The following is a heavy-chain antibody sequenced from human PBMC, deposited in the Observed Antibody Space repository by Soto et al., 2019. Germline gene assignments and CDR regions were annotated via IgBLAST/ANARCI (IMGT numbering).Heavy chain of an antibody. J-gene: IGHJ6*03. D-gene: IGHD1-7*01. CDR2: TYYRSRWYN. Sequence: TLSLTCAISGDSVSSNSAAWNWIRLSPSRGLEWLARTYYRSRWYNDYAVSVRSRITVNPDTSKNQFSLQLTSVTPEDTAVYYCAGTTSHQWYYMDVWGKGTTVTV. V-gene: IGHV6-1*01. CDR1: GDSVSSNSAA. CDR3: AGTTSHQWYYMDV.